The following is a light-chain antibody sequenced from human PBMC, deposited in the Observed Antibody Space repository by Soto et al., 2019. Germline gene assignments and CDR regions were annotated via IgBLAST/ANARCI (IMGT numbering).Light chain of an antibody. CDR1: SSDVGSHDL. Sequence: QSVLTQPASVSGSPGQSIAISCTGTSSDVGSHDLVSWYQQHPGKVPKLIIYDVSSRPSGVSNRFSGSKSGNTASLTISGLQAEDKADYDGTAFTRSTTYVFGTGTKVPV. CDR2: DVS. J-gene: IGLJ1*01. CDR3: TAFTRSTTYV. V-gene: IGLV2-14*02.